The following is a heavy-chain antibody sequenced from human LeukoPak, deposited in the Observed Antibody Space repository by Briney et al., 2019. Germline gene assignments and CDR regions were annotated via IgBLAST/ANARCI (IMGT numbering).Heavy chain of an antibody. J-gene: IGHJ4*02. CDR3: AKGRYYFDY. V-gene: IGHV3-23*01. Sequence: GGSLRLSCAASGITFSSYAMSWVRQAPGKGLEWVSAISGSGGSTYYAAPVKGRFTISRDNSKNTLYLQMNSLRAEDTAVYYCAKGRYYFDYWGQGTLVTVSS. CDR2: ISGSGGST. CDR1: GITFSSYA.